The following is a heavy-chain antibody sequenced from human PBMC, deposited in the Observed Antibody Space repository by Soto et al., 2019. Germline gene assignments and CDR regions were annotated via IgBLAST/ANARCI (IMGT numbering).Heavy chain of an antibody. CDR1: GYTFTGYY. CDR3: ARDLGRYCTNGVCSGMDV. CDR2: INPNSGGT. V-gene: IGHV1-2*02. J-gene: IGHJ6*02. D-gene: IGHD2-8*01. Sequence: GASVKVSCKASGYTFTGYYMHWVRQAPGQGLEWMGWINPNSGGTNYAQKFQGRVTMTRDTSISTAYMELSRLRSDDTAVYYCARDLGRYCTNGVCSGMDVWGQGTKVTVYS.